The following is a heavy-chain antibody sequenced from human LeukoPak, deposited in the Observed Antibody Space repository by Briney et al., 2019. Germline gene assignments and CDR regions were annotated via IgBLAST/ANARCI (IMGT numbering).Heavy chain of an antibody. CDR3: ASVGYCNGGSCYSFDY. J-gene: IGHJ4*02. CDR1: GGSMNSGDDY. V-gene: IGHV4-39*07. CDR2: IYYSGST. D-gene: IGHD2-15*01. Sequence: GSLRLSCTVSGGSMNSGDDYWGCIRQPPGKGLEWIGSIYYSGSTYYNPSLKSRVTISVDTSKNQFSLKLSSVTAADTAVYYCASVGYCNGGSCYSFDYWGQGTLVTVSS.